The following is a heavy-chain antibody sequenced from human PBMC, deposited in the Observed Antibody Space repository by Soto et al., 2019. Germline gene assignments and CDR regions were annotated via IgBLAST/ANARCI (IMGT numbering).Heavy chain of an antibody. V-gene: IGHV1-69*01. D-gene: IGHD2-21*02. J-gene: IGHJ6*02. CDR3: ARGETDLGV. CDR1: RDTFNKYA. Sequence: QVQLVQSGAEVKKPGSSVKVSCKTSRDTFNKYALNWVRQAPGQGLEWMGWIIPIFSSRNYAEKFQGRVTITADDSTSTAYMELRSLSFEHTVVYYCARGETDLGVWGQGTTVTVSS. CDR2: IIPIFSSR.